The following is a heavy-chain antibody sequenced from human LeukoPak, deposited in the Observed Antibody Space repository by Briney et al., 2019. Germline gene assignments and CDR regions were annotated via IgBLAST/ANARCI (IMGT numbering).Heavy chain of an antibody. CDR2: INPNSGGT. V-gene: IGHV1-2*02. CDR1: GYTFTGYY. D-gene: IGHD6-19*01. J-gene: IGHJ4*02. CDR3: ARSHSSGWPFPQGNYFDY. Sequence: ASVKVSCKASGYTFTGYYMHWVRQAPGQGLEWMGWINPNSGGTNYAQKFQVRVTMTRDTSINTAYMELSRLRSDDTAVYYCARSHSSGWPFPQGNYFDYWGQGTLVTVSS.